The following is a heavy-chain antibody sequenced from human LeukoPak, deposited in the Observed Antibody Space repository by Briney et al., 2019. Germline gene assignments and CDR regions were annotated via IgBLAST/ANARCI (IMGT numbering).Heavy chain of an antibody. J-gene: IGHJ4*02. CDR3: AKEYPYYCDY. V-gene: IGHV3-30*18. CDR2: ISCDGSNK. D-gene: IGHD2-2*01. CDR1: GFSFSNYG. Sequence: GGSLRLSCAASGFSFSNYGMHWVRQAPGKGLEWVAVISCDGSNKYYVDSVKGRFTISRDNSKNTLYLQMNSLRAEDTAVYYCAKEYPYYCDYWGQGTLVTVSS.